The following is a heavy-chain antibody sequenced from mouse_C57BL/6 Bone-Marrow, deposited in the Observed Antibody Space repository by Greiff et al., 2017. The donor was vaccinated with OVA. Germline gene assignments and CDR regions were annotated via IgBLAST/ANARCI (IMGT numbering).Heavy chain of an antibody. D-gene: IGHD2-2*01. Sequence: QVQLQQSGPGLVQPSQSLSITCTVSGFSLTSYGVHWVRQSPGKGLEWLGVIWSGGSTDYNAAFISRLSISKDNSKSQVFFKMSSLQADDTAIYYCASLWLRRDYAMDYWGQGTSVTVSS. CDR2: IWSGGST. CDR3: ASLWLRRDYAMDY. CDR1: GFSLTSYG. V-gene: IGHV2-2*01. J-gene: IGHJ4*01.